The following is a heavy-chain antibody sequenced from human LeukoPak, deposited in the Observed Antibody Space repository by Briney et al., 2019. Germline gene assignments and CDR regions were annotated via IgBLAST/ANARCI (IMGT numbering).Heavy chain of an antibody. D-gene: IGHD3-22*01. Sequence: GGSLRLSCAASGFTFSSYEMNWVRQAPGKGLEWVSFISSSGSAIHYADSVRSRFTISRDNAKNSLFLQMSRLRAEDTAAYYCAREKLSFFDSSGYFDHWGQGTLVTVSS. CDR1: GFTFSSYE. J-gene: IGHJ4*02. CDR2: ISSSGSAI. V-gene: IGHV3-48*03. CDR3: AREKLSFFDSSGYFDH.